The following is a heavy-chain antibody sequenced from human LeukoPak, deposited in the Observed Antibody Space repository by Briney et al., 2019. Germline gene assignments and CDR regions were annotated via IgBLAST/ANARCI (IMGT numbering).Heavy chain of an antibody. D-gene: IGHD3-10*01. CDR1: GFTFSSYS. J-gene: IGHJ4*02. CDR3: AMLGVRGAVDY. V-gene: IGHV3-21*01. CDR2: ISSSSSYI. Sequence: GGTLRLSCAASGFTFSSYSMNWVRQAPGKGLEWVSSISSSSSYIYYADSVKGRFTISRDNAKNSLYLQMNSLRAEDTAVYYCAMLGVRGAVDYWGQGTLVTVSS.